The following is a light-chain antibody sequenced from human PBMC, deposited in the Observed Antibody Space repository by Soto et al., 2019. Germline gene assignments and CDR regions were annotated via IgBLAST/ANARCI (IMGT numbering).Light chain of an antibody. CDR2: DVT. CDR1: SSVFGASDY. CDR3: SSYTSSSTSVV. Sequence: QSVLTQPASVSGSPGQSITISCTGTSSVFGASDYVSWYQHHPGRAPKLVIYDVTTRPSGVSNRFSGSKSGNTASLTISGLRTEDEADYYCSSYTSSSTSVVFGGGPQLTVL. V-gene: IGLV2-14*03. J-gene: IGLJ2*01.